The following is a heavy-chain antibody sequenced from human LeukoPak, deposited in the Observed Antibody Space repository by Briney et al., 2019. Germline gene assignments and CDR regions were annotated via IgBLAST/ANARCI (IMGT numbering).Heavy chain of an antibody. Sequence: SETLSLTCTVSGGSISSSSYYWGWIRQPPGKGLEWIGSIYYSGSTYYNPSLKSRVTISVDTSKNQFSLKLSSVTAADTAVYYCARHQDSSSPGGDYWGQGTLVTVSS. CDR1: GGSISSSSYY. J-gene: IGHJ4*02. V-gene: IGHV4-39*01. D-gene: IGHD6-6*01. CDR2: IYYSGST. CDR3: ARHQDSSSPGGDY.